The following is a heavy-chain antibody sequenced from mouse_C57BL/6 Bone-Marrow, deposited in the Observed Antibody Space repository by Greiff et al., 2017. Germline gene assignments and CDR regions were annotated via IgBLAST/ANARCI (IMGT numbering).Heavy chain of an antibody. CDR1: GYTFTSYW. D-gene: IGHD2-2*01. J-gene: IGHJ3*01. CDR2: IYPGSGST. Sequence: QVQLQQPGAELVKPGASVKMSCKASGYTFTSYWITWVKQRPGQGLEWIGDIYPGSGSTNYNEKFKSKATLTVDTSSSTAYMQLSSLTSEDSAVYYCARGGYGARLPGAYWGQGTLVTVSA. V-gene: IGHV1-55*01. CDR3: ARGGYGARLPGAY.